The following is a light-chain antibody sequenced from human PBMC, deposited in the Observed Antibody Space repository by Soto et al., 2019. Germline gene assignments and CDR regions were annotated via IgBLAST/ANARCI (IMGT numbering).Light chain of an antibody. CDR1: QGISNY. V-gene: IGKV1-27*01. J-gene: IGKJ3*01. Sequence: DIQMTQSPSSLSASVGDRVTITCRASQGISNYLAWYQQTPGKVPKLLIHAASTLQSGVPSRFSGSGSETDLTLTISSLQPEDVATYYCQKYNRAPPTFGPGTKVDIK. CDR3: QKYNRAPPT. CDR2: AAS.